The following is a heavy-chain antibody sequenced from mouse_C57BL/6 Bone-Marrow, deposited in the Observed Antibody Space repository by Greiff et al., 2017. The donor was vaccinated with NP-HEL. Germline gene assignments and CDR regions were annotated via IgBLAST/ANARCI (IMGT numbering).Heavy chain of an antibody. D-gene: IGHD1-1*01. J-gene: IGHJ4*01. CDR3: ARHFGSSYDYYAMDY. V-gene: IGHV5-9*01. CDR1: GFTFSSYT. CDR2: ISGGGGNT. Sequence: LVESGGGLVKPGGSLKLSCAASGFTFSSYTMSWVRQTPEKRLEWVATISGGGGNTYYPDSVKGRFTISRDNAKNTLYLQMSSLRSEDTALYYCARHFGSSYDYYAMDYWGQGTSVTVSS.